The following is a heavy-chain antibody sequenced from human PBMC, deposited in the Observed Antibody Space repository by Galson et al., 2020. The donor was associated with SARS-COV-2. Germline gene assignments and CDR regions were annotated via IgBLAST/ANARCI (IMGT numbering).Heavy chain of an antibody. J-gene: IGHJ4*02. CDR1: GFSFSSYW. V-gene: IGHV3-74*01. Sequence: LSLTCAASGFSFSSYWMHWVRQAPGKGLVWVSRIESDGTRTNYADSVKGRFTISRDNARDTLYLQMNSLRAEDTALYYCVPGYPYYFDSWGLGTLVTVSS. CDR3: VPGYPYYFDS. CDR2: IESDGTRT. D-gene: IGHD1-1*01.